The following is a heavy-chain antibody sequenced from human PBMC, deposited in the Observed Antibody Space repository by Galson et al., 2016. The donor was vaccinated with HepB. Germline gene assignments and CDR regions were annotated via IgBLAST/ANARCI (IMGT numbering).Heavy chain of an antibody. CDR1: AFSFRSYT. CDR2: ISFDGNDT. Sequence: SLRLSCAASAFSFRSYTMHWVRQAPGKGLEWVTVISFDGNDTYYADSVKGRFIIARDNSKNTLYRQMNSLRAEDTAVYYCARGPGGYYGGRGYYYGMDVGGQGTTVTVSS. V-gene: IGHV3-30*04. CDR3: ARGPGGYYGGRGYYYGMDV. J-gene: IGHJ6*02. D-gene: IGHD3-10*01.